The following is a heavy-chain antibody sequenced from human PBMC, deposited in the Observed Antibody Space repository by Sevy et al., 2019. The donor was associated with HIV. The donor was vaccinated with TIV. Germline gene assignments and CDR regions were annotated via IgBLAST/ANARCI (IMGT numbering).Heavy chain of an antibody. V-gene: IGHV3-21*01. D-gene: IGHD3-3*01. CDR3: ARDWGYYDFWSGYPEYFQH. CDR1: GFTFSSYS. Sequence: GGSLRLPCAASGFTFSSYSMNWVRQAPGKGLEWVSSISSSSSYIYYADSVKGRFTISRDNAKNSLYLQMNSLRAEDTAVYYCARDWGYYDFWSGYPEYFQHWGQGTLVTVSS. J-gene: IGHJ1*01. CDR2: ISSSSSYI.